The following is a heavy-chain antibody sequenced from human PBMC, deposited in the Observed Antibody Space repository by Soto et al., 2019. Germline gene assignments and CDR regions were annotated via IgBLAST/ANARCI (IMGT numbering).Heavy chain of an antibody. V-gene: IGHV3-11*06. CDR1: GFTFSTYI. Sequence: LRLSCAASGFTFSTYISWVRQAPGKGLEWLSYISSTGKYTNYADSVKGRFTISRDNAKKSLYLQMNSLRAEDTALYYCAREPGRYASTSGGWFDPWGQGALVTVSS. CDR2: ISSTGKYT. CDR3: AREPGRYASTSGGWFDP. J-gene: IGHJ5*02. D-gene: IGHD3-16*01.